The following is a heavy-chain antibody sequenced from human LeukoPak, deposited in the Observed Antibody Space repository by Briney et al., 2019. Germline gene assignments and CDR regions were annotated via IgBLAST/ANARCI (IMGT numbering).Heavy chain of an antibody. CDR1: GGSISSSSYY. J-gene: IGHJ4*02. Sequence: PSETLSLTCTVSGGSISSSSYYWGWIGQPPGKGLEWIGSIYYSGSTYYNPSLKSRVTISVDTSKNQFSLKLSSVTAADTAVYYCARGLSSGYLERGLSGQAPDYWGQGTLVTVSS. CDR2: IYYSGST. V-gene: IGHV4-39*01. CDR3: ARGLSSGYLERGLSGQAPDY. D-gene: IGHD3-22*01.